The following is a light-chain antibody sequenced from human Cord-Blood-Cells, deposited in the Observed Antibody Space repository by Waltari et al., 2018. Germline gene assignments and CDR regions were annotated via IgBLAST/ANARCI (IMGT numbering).Light chain of an antibody. CDR1: SSDVGSYNL. CDR3: CSYAGSSTSWV. J-gene: IGLJ3*02. Sequence: QSALTQPASVSGSPGQSITLSCTGTSSDVGSYNLVSWYQQHPGKTPKPMIYEGSKRPSGVSNRFSGSKSGNTASLTISGRQAEDEADYYCCSYAGSSTSWVFGGGTKLTVL. CDR2: EGS. V-gene: IGLV2-23*01.